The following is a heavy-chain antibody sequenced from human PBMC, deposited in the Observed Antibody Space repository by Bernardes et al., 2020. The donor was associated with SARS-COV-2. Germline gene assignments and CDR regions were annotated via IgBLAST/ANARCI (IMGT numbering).Heavy chain of an antibody. D-gene: IGHD2-15*01. CDR1: GYTFTGYY. CDR3: ARLSVVAAIDDAFDI. Sequence: ASVKVSCKASGYTFTGYYMHWVRQAPGQGLEWMGRINPNSGGTNYAQKFQGRVTMTRDTSISTAYMELSRLRSDDTAVYYCARLSVVAAIDDAFDIWGQGTMVTVSS. J-gene: IGHJ3*02. V-gene: IGHV1-2*06. CDR2: INPNSGGT.